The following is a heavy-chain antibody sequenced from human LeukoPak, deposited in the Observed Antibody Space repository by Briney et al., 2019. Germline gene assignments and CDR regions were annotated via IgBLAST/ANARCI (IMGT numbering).Heavy chain of an antibody. V-gene: IGHV3-7*04. CDR3: ARDYYASNGLDV. D-gene: IGHD3-10*01. CDR1: GFTFSSYW. Sequence: GWSLRLSCAASGFTFSSYWMSWLRLAAAEGREGVANIKQDGSGKYYVDSVKGRFTISRDNAKNSLDLQMNSLRAEDTAVYYCARDYYASNGLDVWGHGTTVIVSS. J-gene: IGHJ6*02. CDR2: IKQDGSGK.